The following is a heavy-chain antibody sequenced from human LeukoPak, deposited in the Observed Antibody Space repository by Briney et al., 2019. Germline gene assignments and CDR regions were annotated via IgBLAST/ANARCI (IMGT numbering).Heavy chain of an antibody. Sequence: GGSLRLSCAASGSTFSSYAMHWVRQAPGKGLEWVAVISYDGSNKYYADSVKGRFTISRDNSKNTLYLQMNSLRAEDTAVYYCASNIVVVPAAIGGFDYWGQGTLVTVSS. V-gene: IGHV3-30-3*01. CDR1: GSTFSSYA. CDR2: ISYDGSNK. D-gene: IGHD2-2*01. CDR3: ASNIVVVPAAIGGFDY. J-gene: IGHJ4*02.